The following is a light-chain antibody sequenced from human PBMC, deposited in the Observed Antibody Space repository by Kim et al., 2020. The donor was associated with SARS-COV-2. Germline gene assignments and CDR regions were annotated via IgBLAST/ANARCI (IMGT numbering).Light chain of an antibody. CDR2: LAS. V-gene: IGKV1-5*03. J-gene: IGKJ2*01. CDR3: QHYSRFPYT. CDR1: EAIDTW. Sequence: SASVGDRVTITCRASEAIDTWLAWYQQKPGKVPSLLIYLASTLENGVPSRFSGSGSGTEFTLTTNGLQPDDFATYYCQHYSRFPYTFGQGTKLEI.